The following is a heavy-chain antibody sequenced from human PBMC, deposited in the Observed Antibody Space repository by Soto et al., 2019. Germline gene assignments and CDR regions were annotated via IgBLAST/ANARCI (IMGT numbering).Heavy chain of an antibody. J-gene: IGHJ4*02. Sequence: ASVKVSCKASGFTFRSSAVQWVRQARGQRLEWIGWIVVGSGNTNYAQKFQERVTITNDMSTNTAYMELNSLRSEDTAVYYCAADPYYYDSSDYYSFDYWGQGTLVTVSS. D-gene: IGHD3-22*01. CDR1: GFTFRSSA. CDR3: AADPYYYDSSDYYSFDY. CDR2: IVVGSGNT. V-gene: IGHV1-58*01.